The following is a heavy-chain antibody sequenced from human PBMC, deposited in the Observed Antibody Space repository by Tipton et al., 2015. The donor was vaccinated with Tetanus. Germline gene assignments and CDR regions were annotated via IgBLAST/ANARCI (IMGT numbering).Heavy chain of an antibody. J-gene: IGHJ4*02. V-gene: IGHV1-69*01. Sequence: QSGPEVKKPGSSVRVSCKTSGGTFRTYAISWVRQAPGQGPEWMGGIFPMYGTANYAPKFQGRVTITADDSTGTAYMELSSLTSEDTAVYYCASLVSEVRGVFFDLWGQGTLVSVSS. D-gene: IGHD3-10*01. CDR1: GGTFRTYA. CDR2: IFPMYGTA. CDR3: ASLVSEVRGVFFDL.